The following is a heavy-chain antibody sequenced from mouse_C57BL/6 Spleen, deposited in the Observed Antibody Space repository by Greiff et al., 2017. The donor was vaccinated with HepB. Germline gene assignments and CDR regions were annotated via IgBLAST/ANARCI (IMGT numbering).Heavy chain of an antibody. CDR3: ATSYYYGSSYDWYFDV. CDR1: GFSLTSYG. J-gene: IGHJ1*03. V-gene: IGHV2-2*01. D-gene: IGHD1-1*01. Sequence: QVQLKQSGPGLVQPSQSLSITCTVSGFSLTSYGVHWVRQSPGKGLEWLGVIWSGGSTDYNAAFISRLSISKDNSKSQVFFKMNSLQADDTAIYYCATSYYYGSSYDWYFDVWGTGTTVTVSS. CDR2: IWSGGST.